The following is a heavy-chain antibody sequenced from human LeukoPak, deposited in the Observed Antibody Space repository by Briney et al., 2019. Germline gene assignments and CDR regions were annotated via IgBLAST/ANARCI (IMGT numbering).Heavy chain of an antibody. CDR3: ARDLFDSSGYSY. J-gene: IGHJ3*01. CDR2: ISSSSSYI. CDR1: GFTFSSYS. V-gene: IGHV3-21*01. Sequence: GGSLRLSCAASGFTFSSYSMNWVRQAPGKGLEWVSSISSSSSYIYYADSVKGRFSISRDNAKNSLYLQMNSLRAEDTAVYYCARDLFDSSGYSYWGQGTMVTVSS. D-gene: IGHD3-22*01.